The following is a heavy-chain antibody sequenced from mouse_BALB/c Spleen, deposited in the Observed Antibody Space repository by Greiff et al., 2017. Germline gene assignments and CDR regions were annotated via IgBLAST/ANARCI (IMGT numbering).Heavy chain of an antibody. CDR3: ARRGDYDDFAY. CDR2: ISYSGST. J-gene: IGHJ3*01. Sequence: EVKLMESGPGLVKPSQSLSLTCTVTGYSITSDYAWNWIRQFPGNKLEWMGYISYSGSTSYNPSLKSRISITRDTSKNQFFLQLNSVTTEDTATYYCARRGDYDDFAYWGQGTLVTVSA. V-gene: IGHV3-2*02. D-gene: IGHD2-4*01. CDR1: GYSITSDYA.